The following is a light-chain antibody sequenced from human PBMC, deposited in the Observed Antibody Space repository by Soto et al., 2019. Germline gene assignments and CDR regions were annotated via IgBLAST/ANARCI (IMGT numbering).Light chain of an antibody. CDR2: DVT. CDR1: NSDIGFYNH. J-gene: IGLJ2*01. Sequence: QSALTQPASVSGSPGQSITISCTETNSDIGFYNHVSWYQQLPGKAPRLVIYDVTNRPSGVSSRFSGSKSSNTASLTISGLQAEDEADYYCSSYMSSNTLVFGAGTKLTV. V-gene: IGLV2-14*03. CDR3: SSYMSSNTLV.